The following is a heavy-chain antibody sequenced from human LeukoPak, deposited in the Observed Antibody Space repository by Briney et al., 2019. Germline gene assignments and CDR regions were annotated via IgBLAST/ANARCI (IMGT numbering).Heavy chain of an antibody. CDR2: ISSSSSHI. CDR3: ARDRAGYNWVDY. Sequence: GGSLRLSCVGSGFTFARHSMNWVRQAPGKGLEWISYISSSSSHIYYSDSVKGRFTVSRDNAKNSVYLQMNSLRAGDTAVYFCARDRAGYNWVDYWGQGTLVSVSS. D-gene: IGHD5-24*01. CDR1: GFTFARHS. V-gene: IGHV3-48*01. J-gene: IGHJ4*02.